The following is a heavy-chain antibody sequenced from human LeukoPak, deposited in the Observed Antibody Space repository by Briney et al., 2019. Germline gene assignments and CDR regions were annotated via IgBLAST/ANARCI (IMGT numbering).Heavy chain of an antibody. Sequence: PSETLSLTCAVYGGSFSGYYWSWIRQPPGKGLEWIGEINHSGSTNYNPSLKSRVTISVDTSKNQFSLKLSSVTAADTAVYYCASNSGWYGTIDIWGQGTMVTVSS. D-gene: IGHD6-19*01. CDR1: GGSFSGYY. CDR3: ASNSGWYGTIDI. V-gene: IGHV4-34*01. CDR2: INHSGST. J-gene: IGHJ3*02.